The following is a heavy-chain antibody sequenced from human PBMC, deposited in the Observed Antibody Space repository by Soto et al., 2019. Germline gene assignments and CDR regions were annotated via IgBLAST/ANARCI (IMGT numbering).Heavy chain of an antibody. CDR1: SASISSEQR. CDR3: ARSFGWYAIDQ. CDR2: IHHSGST. J-gene: IGHJ4*02. Sequence: QMQLQESGPGLEKPSETLSLTCAVSSASISSEQRWSWVRQPPGKGLEWIGEIHHSGSTNKNPSLKSRVTMSVDKSKNQFSLNLNSVTAADTAVYYCARSFGWYAIDQWGQGTLVIVSS. V-gene: IGHV4-4*02. D-gene: IGHD6-19*01.